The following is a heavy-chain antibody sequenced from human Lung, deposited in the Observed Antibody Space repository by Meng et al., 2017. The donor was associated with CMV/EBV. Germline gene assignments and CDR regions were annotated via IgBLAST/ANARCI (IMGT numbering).Heavy chain of an antibody. J-gene: IGHJ6*02. D-gene: IGHD5-18*01. CDR2: INHSGST. V-gene: IGHV4-34*01. CDR1: GGSFSGYY. Sequence: SETLSLXXAVYGGSFSGYYWSWIRQPPGKGLEWIGEINHSGSTNYNPPLKSRVTISVDTSKNQFSLKLSSVTTADTAVYYCARSYSYGWGPYYYYYGMDVWGQGXTVTVSS. CDR3: ARSYSYGWGPYYYYYGMDV.